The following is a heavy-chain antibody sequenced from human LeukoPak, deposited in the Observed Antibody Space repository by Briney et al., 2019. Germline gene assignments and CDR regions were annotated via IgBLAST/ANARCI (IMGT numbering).Heavy chain of an antibody. CDR3: ARMSIAAAGKEGYYYGMDV. CDR1: GGTFSSYA. D-gene: IGHD6-13*01. Sequence: SVKVSCKASGGTFSSYAISWVRQAPGQGLEWMGGIIPIFGTANYAQKFQGRVTITADESTSAAYMELSSLRPEDTAVYYCARMSIAAAGKEGYYYGMDVWGQGTTVTVSS. V-gene: IGHV1-69*13. J-gene: IGHJ6*02. CDR2: IIPIFGTA.